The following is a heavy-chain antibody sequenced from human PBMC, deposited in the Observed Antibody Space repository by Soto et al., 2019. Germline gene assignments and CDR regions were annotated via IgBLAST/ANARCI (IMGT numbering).Heavy chain of an antibody. Sequence: GGSLRLSCAASGFPFSSYSMNCVRQAPGKGLEWVSYISSSSSTIYYADSVKGRFTISRDNAKNSLYLQMNSLRAEDTAVYYCATLLRFLEWLFPPWGQGTLVTVSS. CDR1: GFPFSSYS. D-gene: IGHD3-3*01. J-gene: IGHJ5*02. CDR2: ISSSSSTI. CDR3: ATLLRFLEWLFPP. V-gene: IGHV3-48*01.